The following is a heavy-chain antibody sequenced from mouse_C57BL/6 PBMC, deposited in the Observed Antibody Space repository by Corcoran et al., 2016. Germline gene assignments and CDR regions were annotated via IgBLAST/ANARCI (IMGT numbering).Heavy chain of an antibody. J-gene: IGHJ2*01. V-gene: IGHV1-26*01. CDR3: ARGDYRSY. CDR2: INPNNGGT. CDR1: GYTFTDYY. Sequence: EAQLQLSGPARVKLWASVKISCKASGYTFTDYYMNWVKQSHVKSLEWIGDINPNNGGTSYNQKFKGKATLTVDKSSSTAYMELRSLTSEDSAVYYCARGDYRSYWGQGTTLTVS. D-gene: IGHD2-14*01.